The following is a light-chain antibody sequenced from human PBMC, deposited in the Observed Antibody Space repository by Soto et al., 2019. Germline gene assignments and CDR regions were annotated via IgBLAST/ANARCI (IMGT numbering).Light chain of an antibody. CDR3: QHYNSYSEA. V-gene: IGKV1-5*03. J-gene: IGKJ1*01. Sequence: DIQMTQSPSTLSGSVGDGVTITCRASQTISSWSAWYQQKPGKAPKLLIYKASTLESGVPSRFSGSGSGTEFTLTISSLQPDDFATYYCQHYNSYSEAVGQGTKVDSK. CDR2: KAS. CDR1: QTISSW.